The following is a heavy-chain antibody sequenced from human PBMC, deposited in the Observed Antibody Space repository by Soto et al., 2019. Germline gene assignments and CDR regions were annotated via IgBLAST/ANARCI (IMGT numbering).Heavy chain of an antibody. Sequence: SETLPLTCAVCGGSFSGYYWSWIRQPPGKGLEWIGEINHSGSTNYNPSLKSRVTISVDTSKNQFSLKLSSVTAADPAVYYCPRGATALAQPRGNWLDPW. J-gene: IGHJ5*02. CDR3: PRGATALAQPRGNWLDP. D-gene: IGHD5-18*01. V-gene: IGHV4-34*01. CDR1: GGSFSGYY. CDR2: INHSGST.